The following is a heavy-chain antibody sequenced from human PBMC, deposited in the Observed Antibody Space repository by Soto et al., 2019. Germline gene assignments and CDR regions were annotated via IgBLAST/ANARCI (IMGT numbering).Heavy chain of an antibody. CDR2: ISRGSGTI. V-gene: IGHV3-48*04. CDR1: GFTFSFYT. CDR3: VREGGDLRGSGVFDY. D-gene: IGHD3-16*01. J-gene: IGHJ4*01. Sequence: VESGGGLVQPGGSLRLSCGASGFTFSFYTMNWVRQVPGKGLEWLAYISRGSGTIFYADSVKGRFTISRDNGNNSLHLQMNSLTAQDTAVYYCVREGGDLRGSGVFDYWGHRTRVTVSS.